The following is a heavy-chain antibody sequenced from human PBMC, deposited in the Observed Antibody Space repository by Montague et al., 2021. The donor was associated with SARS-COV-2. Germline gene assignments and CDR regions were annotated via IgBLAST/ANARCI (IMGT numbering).Heavy chain of an antibody. Sequence: CAISGDSVSSNGATWNWIRQSPSRGLEWLGRTYYRSMWKSDYARXVKSRIAINPDTSKNQFSLQLSSVTPEDTALYYCVRGIEAAGPYDYWGQGTLVTVSS. V-gene: IGHV6-1*01. CDR2: TYYRSMWKS. D-gene: IGHD6-13*01. CDR1: GDSVSSNGAT. J-gene: IGHJ4*02. CDR3: VRGIEAAGPYDY.